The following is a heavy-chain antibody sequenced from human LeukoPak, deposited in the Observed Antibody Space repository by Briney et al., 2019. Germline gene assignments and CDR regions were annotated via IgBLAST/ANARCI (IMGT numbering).Heavy chain of an antibody. V-gene: IGHV4-38-2*02. CDR3: TTEDSYGSPFDY. CDR2: IYHSGST. D-gene: IGHD5-18*01. CDR1: GYSISSGYY. J-gene: IGHJ4*02. Sequence: SETLSLTCTVSGYSISSGYYWGWIRQPPGKGLEWIGSIYHSGSTYYNPSLKSRVTISVDTSKNQFSLKLSSVTAADTAVYYCTTEDSYGSPFDYWGQGTLVTVSS.